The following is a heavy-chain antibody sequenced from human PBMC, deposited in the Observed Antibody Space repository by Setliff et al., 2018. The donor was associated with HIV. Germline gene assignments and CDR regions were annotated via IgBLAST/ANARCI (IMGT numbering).Heavy chain of an antibody. D-gene: IGHD3-22*01. Sequence: PGGSLRLSCAASGFIFSDYKMNWVRQAPGKGLEWVSYISTSGDSMYHADSVRGRFTVSRDNPKNSLYLQMNSLRVEDTAVYYCARGTIVVPRSYYMDVWGKGTTVTVSS. CDR2: ISTSGDSM. CDR1: GFIFSDYK. V-gene: IGHV3-48*03. CDR3: ARGTIVVPRSYYMDV. J-gene: IGHJ6*03.